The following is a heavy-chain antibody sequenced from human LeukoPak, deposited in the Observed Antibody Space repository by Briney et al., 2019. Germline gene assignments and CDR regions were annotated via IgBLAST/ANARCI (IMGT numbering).Heavy chain of an antibody. V-gene: IGHV3-33*01. Sequence: PGRSLRLSCAASGFTFSSYGMHWVRQAPGKGLEWVAVIWNDGSNKYYADSVKGRFTISRDNSKNTLYLQMNSLRAEDTAVYYCARIHSLYYYDSSGYGAFDIWGQGTMVTVSP. CDR3: ARIHSLYYYDSSGYGAFDI. D-gene: IGHD3-22*01. CDR2: IWNDGSNK. CDR1: GFTFSSYG. J-gene: IGHJ3*02.